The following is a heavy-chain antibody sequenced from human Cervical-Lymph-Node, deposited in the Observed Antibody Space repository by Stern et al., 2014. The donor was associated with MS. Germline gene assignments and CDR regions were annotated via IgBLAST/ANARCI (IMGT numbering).Heavy chain of an antibody. D-gene: IGHD2-8*01. V-gene: IGHV3-30*03. CDR3: ARDYEDTSMLFDH. J-gene: IGHJ4*02. CDR2: ISYDGNHK. CDR1: GFTFSSYG. Sequence: VQLVESGGDVVQPGRSLRLSCAASGFTFSSYGMHWVRQAPGKGLEWVTVISYDGNHKYYAASVKGRFTISRDNSKNTLHLQMNSVTPDDTAIYYCARDYEDTSMLFDHWVQGTLVTVSS.